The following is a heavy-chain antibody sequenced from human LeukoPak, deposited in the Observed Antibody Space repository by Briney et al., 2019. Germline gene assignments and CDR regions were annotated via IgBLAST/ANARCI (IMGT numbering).Heavy chain of an antibody. CDR3: ARGRYSSGWYDSAHFDY. CDR2: IIPIFGTA. J-gene: IGHJ4*02. D-gene: IGHD6-19*01. CDR1: GGTFSSYA. Sequence: SVKVSCKASGGTFSSYAISWVRQAPGQGLEWMGGIIPIFGTANYAQKFQGRVTITTDESTSTAYMELSSLRSEDTAVYYCARGRYSSGWYDSAHFDYWGQGTLVTVSS. V-gene: IGHV1-69*05.